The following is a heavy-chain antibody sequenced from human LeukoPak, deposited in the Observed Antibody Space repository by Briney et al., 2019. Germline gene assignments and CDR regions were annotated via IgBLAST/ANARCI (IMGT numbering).Heavy chain of an antibody. CDR2: ISAYNGNT. CDR1: GYTFTSFG. Sequence: WASVKVSCEASGYTFTSFGVSWVRQAPGQGLEWMGWISAYNGNTDYAQKLQGRFTMTTDTSTSTAYMELRSLRSDDTAVYFCARDRHYGDPRLDWYFDLWGRGTLVTVSS. J-gene: IGHJ2*01. V-gene: IGHV1-18*01. CDR3: ARDRHYGDPRLDWYFDL. D-gene: IGHD4-17*01.